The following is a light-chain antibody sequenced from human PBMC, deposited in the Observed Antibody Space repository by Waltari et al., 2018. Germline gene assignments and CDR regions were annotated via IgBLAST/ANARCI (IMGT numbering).Light chain of an antibody. V-gene: IGLV2-14*03. CDR1: NSDVGIYNY. J-gene: IGLJ2*01. CDR3: SSYTRSSTLV. CDR2: DVN. Sequence: QSALTQPASVSGSPGQSITISCTGTNSDVGIYNYVSWYQLHPGKAPKLLISDVNRRPSGISDRFSGSKSCSTASLTISGLQAEDEAEYYCSSYTRSSTLVFGGGTKVTVL.